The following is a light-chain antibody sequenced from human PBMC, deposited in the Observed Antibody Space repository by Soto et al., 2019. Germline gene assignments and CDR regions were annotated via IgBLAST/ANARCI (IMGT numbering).Light chain of an antibody. V-gene: IGKV3-15*01. Sequence: EIVMTQSPGTLSVSPGEGATLFCRASQSVRTKLAWYQQRAGQAPRLLMYGASTRATGIPDRFSGSGSGTEFTLTISSLQSEDFAVYYCQQYTSWPPITFGQGTRLEIK. J-gene: IGKJ5*01. CDR2: GAS. CDR1: QSVRTK. CDR3: QQYTSWPPIT.